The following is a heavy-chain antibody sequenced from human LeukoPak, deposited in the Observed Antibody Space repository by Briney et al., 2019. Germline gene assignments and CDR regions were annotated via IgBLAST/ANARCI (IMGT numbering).Heavy chain of an antibody. Sequence: GGSLRLSCAASGFTFSSYSMNWVRQAPGKGLEWVSSISSSSSYIYYADSVKGRFTISRDNARNLLFLQMNTLRAEDTAVYYCAKLLGDVTTYDYWGQGALVTVSS. D-gene: IGHD1-1*01. CDR1: GFTFSSYS. V-gene: IGHV3-21*01. J-gene: IGHJ4*02. CDR2: ISSSSSYI. CDR3: AKLLGDVTTYDY.